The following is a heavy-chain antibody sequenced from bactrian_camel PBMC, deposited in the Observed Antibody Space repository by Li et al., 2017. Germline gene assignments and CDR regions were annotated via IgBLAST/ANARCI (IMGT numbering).Heavy chain of an antibody. CDR2: ISSEGVP. CDR1: GWTYQSYC. Sequence: HVQLVESGGDSVQVGGSLRLSCAISGWTYQSYCMGWFRQAPGKEREGVAAISSEGVPSVADSVKGRFSVSQDNAVNTVFLHMNSLKPEDTAVYYCVKPNPDARGGFDHWGQGTQVTVS. D-gene: IGHD1*01. V-gene: IGHV3S55*01. CDR3: VKPNPDARGGFDH. J-gene: IGHJ4*01.